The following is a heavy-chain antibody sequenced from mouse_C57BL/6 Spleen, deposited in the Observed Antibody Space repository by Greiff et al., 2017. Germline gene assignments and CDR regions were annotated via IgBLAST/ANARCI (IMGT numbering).Heavy chain of an antibody. CDR2: ISSGGSYT. J-gene: IGHJ4*01. Sequence: EVHLVESGGDLVKPGGSLKLSCAASGFTLSSYGMSWVRQTPDKRLEWVATISSGGSYTYSPDSVKGRFTISRDNAKNTLYLQMSSLKSEDTAMYYCARQRSNRGAMDYWGQGTSVTVSS. CDR3: ARQRSNRGAMDY. D-gene: IGHD6-1*01. CDR1: GFTLSSYG. V-gene: IGHV5-6*01.